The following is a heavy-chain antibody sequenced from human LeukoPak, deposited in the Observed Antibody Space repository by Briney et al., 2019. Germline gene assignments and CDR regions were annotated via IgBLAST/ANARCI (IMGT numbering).Heavy chain of an antibody. CDR2: INHSGST. Sequence: SETLSLTCAVYGGSFSGYYWSWIRQPPGKGLEWIGEINHSGSTIYNPSLKSRVTISVDTSKNQFSLKLSSVTAADTAVYYCARVSRNYYDSSGYYSSGLLYFDYWGQGTLVTVSS. D-gene: IGHD3-22*01. CDR1: GGSFSGYY. J-gene: IGHJ4*02. CDR3: ARVSRNYYDSSGYYSSGLLYFDY. V-gene: IGHV4-34*01.